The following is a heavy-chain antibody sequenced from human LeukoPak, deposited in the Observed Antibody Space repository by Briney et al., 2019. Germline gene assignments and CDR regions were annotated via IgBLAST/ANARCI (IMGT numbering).Heavy chain of an antibody. CDR1: GFTFSSYG. J-gene: IGHJ6*02. CDR2: IWYDGSNK. D-gene: IGHD2-15*01. Sequence: GGSLRLSCAASGFTFSSYGMHWVRQVPGKGLEWVAAIWYDGSNKYYADSVKGRFTISRDNSKNTLYLQMNSLRAEDTAVYYCARAQCSGGSCYYYYGMDVWGQGTTVTVSS. V-gene: IGHV3-33*01. CDR3: ARAQCSGGSCYYYYGMDV.